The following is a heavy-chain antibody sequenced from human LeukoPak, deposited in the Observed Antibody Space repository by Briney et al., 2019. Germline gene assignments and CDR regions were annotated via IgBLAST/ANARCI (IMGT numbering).Heavy chain of an antibody. V-gene: IGHV3-23*01. J-gene: IGHJ2*01. D-gene: IGHD3-22*01. Sequence: PGVSLRLSCAASGFTFSSYAMSWVRQAPGKGLEWVSAISGSGGSTYYADSVKGRFTISRDNSKNTLYLQMNSLRAEDTAVYYCAKEGSNYYDSSGYSQYWYFDLWGRGTLVTVSS. CDR1: GFTFSSYA. CDR3: AKEGSNYYDSSGYSQYWYFDL. CDR2: ISGSGGST.